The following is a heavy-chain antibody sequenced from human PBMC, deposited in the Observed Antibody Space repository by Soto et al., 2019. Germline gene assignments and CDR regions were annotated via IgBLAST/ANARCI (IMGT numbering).Heavy chain of an antibody. Sequence: QVQLVESGGGVVQPGGSLRLSCAASGFIISEIGMHWFRQPPGRGLEWVTVLWEDGDNKYYADSVKGRFTISRDNANNMLYLQTTSLRDEDTAIYYYAIDGAARPGWPNWYVDLWGRGTLVTVSS. CDR3: AIDGAARPGWPNWYVDL. J-gene: IGHJ2*01. CDR1: GFIISEIG. D-gene: IGHD6-19*01. CDR2: LWEDGDNK. V-gene: IGHV3-33*01.